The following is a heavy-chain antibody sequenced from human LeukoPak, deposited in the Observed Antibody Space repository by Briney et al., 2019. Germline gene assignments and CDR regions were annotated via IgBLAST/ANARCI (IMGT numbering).Heavy chain of an antibody. V-gene: IGHV4-34*01. Sequence: PSETLSLTCAVYGGSFSGYYWSWIRQPPGKGLEWIGEINHSGSTNYNPSLKSRVTISVDTSKTQFSLKLSSVTAADTAVYYCARAGLSIAARPYYFDYWGQGTLVTVSS. CDR1: GGSFSGYY. D-gene: IGHD6-6*01. CDR3: ARAGLSIAARPYYFDY. J-gene: IGHJ4*02. CDR2: INHSGST.